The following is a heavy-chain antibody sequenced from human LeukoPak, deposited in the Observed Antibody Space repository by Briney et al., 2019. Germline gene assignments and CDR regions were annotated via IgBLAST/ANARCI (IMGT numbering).Heavy chain of an antibody. CDR2: IYTSGST. CDR3: ARDVLRYFDWSYAFDI. D-gene: IGHD3-9*01. CDR1: GGSISSYY. J-gene: IGHJ3*02. V-gene: IGHV4-4*07. Sequence: SETLSLTCTVSGGSISSYYWSWIRQPAGKGLEWIGRIYTSGSTNYNPSLKSRVTISVDTSKNQFSLKLSSVTAADTAVYYCARDVLRYFDWSYAFDIWGQGTMVTVSS.